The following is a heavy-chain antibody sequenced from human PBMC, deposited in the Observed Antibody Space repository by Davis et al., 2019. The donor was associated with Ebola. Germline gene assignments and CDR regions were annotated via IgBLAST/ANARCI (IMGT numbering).Heavy chain of an antibody. CDR1: GFTFSSYE. CDR3: ARGRGGKSRYGMDV. V-gene: IGHV3-21*01. CDR2: ISSSSSYI. D-gene: IGHD4-23*01. J-gene: IGHJ6*02. Sequence: PGGSLRLSCAASGFTFSSYEMNWVRQAPGKGLEWVSSISSSSSYIYYADSVKGRFTISRDNAKNSLYLQMNSLRAEDTAVYYCARGRGGKSRYGMDVWGQGTTVTVSS.